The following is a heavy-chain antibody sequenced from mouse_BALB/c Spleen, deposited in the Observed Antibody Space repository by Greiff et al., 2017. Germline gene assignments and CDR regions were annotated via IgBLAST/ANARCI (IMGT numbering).Heavy chain of an antibody. CDR3: ARSTMITTVAY. V-gene: IGHV5-9-4*01. CDR1: GFTFSSYA. Sequence: EVQRVESGGGLVKPGGSLKLSCAASGFTFSSYAMSWVRQSPEKRLEWVAEISSGGSYTYYPDTVTGRFTISRDNAKNTLYLEMSSLRSEDTAMYYCARSTMITTVAYWGQGTLVTVSA. J-gene: IGHJ3*01. D-gene: IGHD2-4*01. CDR2: ISSGGSYT.